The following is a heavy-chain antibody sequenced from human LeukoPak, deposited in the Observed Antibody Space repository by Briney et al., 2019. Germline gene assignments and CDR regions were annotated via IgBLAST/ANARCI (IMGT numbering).Heavy chain of an antibody. J-gene: IGHJ6*02. CDR1: RFTFSSYA. V-gene: IGHV3-23*01. D-gene: IGHD4-17*01. CDR2: ISGGGGST. Sequence: GGSLRLSCAASRFTFSSYAMSWVRQAPGKGLEWVSTISGGGGSTYYADSVKGRFTISRDNSKNTLYLQMNSLRAEDTAVYYCAKDMTTVTTSPYYYYGMDVWGQGTTVTVSS. CDR3: AKDMTTVTTSPYYYYGMDV.